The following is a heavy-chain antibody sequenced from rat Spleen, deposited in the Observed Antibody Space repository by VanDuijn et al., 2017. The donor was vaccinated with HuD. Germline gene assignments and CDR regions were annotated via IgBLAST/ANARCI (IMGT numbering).Heavy chain of an antibody. CDR2: INYDGSST. CDR3: ARSVFDY. J-gene: IGHJ2*01. CDR1: GFTFSNYD. V-gene: IGHV5-29*01. Sequence: EVQLVESGGGLVQPGRSMKLSCAASGFTFSNYDMAWVRQVPTKGLEWVATINYDGSSTYYRDSVKGRFTISRDNAKSTLYLQMDSLRSEDTATYYCARSVFDYWGQGVMVTVSS.